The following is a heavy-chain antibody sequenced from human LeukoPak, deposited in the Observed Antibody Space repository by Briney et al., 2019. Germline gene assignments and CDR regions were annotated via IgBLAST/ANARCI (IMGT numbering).Heavy chain of an antibody. V-gene: IGHV3-30*02. CDR3: AKDHSQNFDY. CDR1: GFTFSNYG. D-gene: IGHD5-18*01. J-gene: IGHJ4*02. CDR2: LRRDGSDK. Sequence: PGGSLGLSCAASGFTFSNYGTHWVRQAPGKGLEWVAFLRRDGSDKYYADSVKGRFTISRGNSKNTVYLQMNSLRPEDTAVYYCAKDHSQNFDYWGQGTLVTVSS.